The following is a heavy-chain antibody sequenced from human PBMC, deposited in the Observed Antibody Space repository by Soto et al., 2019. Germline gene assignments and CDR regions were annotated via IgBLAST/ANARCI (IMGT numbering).Heavy chain of an antibody. D-gene: IGHD6-13*01. Sequence: GSLRLSCSASGFTFSSYVMNWVRQAPGKGLEYVSGITSNGGSTFYADSVKGRFIISRDNSQNTVYLQMSSLTTADTAVYYCLVASAAYWGQGTQVTVSS. CDR2: ITSNGGST. CDR1: GFTFSSYV. V-gene: IGHV3-64D*06. J-gene: IGHJ4*02. CDR3: LVASAAY.